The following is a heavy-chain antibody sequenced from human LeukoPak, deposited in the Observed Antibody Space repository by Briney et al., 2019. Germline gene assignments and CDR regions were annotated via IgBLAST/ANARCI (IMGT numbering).Heavy chain of an antibody. V-gene: IGHV3-7*03. D-gene: IGHD6-13*01. CDR1: GFTFSSYW. Sequence: GGSLRLSCAASGFTFSSYWMSWVRQAPGKGLEWVANIKQDGSETYYVDSVKGRFTISRDNAKNSLYLQMNSLRAEDTAVYYCARDSGGRVYNYWGQGTLVTVSS. CDR3: ARDSGGRVYNY. CDR2: IKQDGSET. J-gene: IGHJ4*02.